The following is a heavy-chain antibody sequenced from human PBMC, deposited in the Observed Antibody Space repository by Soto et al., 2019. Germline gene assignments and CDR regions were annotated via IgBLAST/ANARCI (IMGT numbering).Heavy chain of an antibody. V-gene: IGHV3-11*01. CDR2: ISSSGRTI. J-gene: IGHJ4*02. Sequence: QVQLVESGGGLVKPGGSLRLSCAASGFTFRDYYMSWIRQAPGKGLECGSYISSSGRTIYYANSVKGRVTISRDNAKNSLYLQMKSLRAEDTAVYYCAIDGGHCTNGVCYSFDYWGQGTLVHGSS. CDR1: GFTFRDYY. D-gene: IGHD2-8*01. CDR3: AIDGGHCTNGVCYSFDY.